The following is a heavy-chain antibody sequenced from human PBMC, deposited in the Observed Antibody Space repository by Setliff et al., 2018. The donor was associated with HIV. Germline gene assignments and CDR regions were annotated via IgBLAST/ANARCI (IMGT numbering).Heavy chain of an antibody. CDR2: ISYSGST. CDR3: ARDQTNDAFDI. Sequence: SETLSLTCTVSAASISSYYWTWIRQHPGKGLEWIGYISYSGSTYYNPSLKSRVTISVDTSKNQFSLKLSSVTAADTAVYYCARDQTNDAFDIWGQGTMVTVSS. V-gene: IGHV4-59*06. CDR1: AASISSYY. J-gene: IGHJ3*02.